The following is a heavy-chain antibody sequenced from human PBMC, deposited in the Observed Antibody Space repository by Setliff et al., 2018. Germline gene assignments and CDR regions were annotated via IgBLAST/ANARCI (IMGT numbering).Heavy chain of an antibody. CDR3: ARGFTAQPAMLRGNWFDP. D-gene: IGHD3-16*01. V-gene: IGHV4-39*07. J-gene: IGHJ5*02. Sequence: PSETLSLTCTVSGGSISSSSYYWGWIRQPPGKGLEWIGSIYDRGSTHYNPSLKSRVTISEDTSKSQFSLKLSSVTAADTAVYYCARGFTAQPAMLRGNWFDPWGRGTLVTVSS. CDR2: IYDRGST. CDR1: GGSISSSSYY.